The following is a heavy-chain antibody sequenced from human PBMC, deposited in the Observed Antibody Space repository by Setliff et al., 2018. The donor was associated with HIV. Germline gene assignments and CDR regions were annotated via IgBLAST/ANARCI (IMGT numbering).Heavy chain of an antibody. CDR3: ARQPYNVWSGYFNWFDP. D-gene: IGHD3-3*01. CDR1: GYTFTTYH. J-gene: IGHJ5*02. V-gene: IGHV1-2*02. CDR2: INPKSGGT. Sequence: ASVKVSCKASGYTFTTYHIHWVRQAPGQGLEWMGWINPKSGGTHYGQKFQGRVTMTRDMSISTAYMELNRLRSDDTAVYYCARQPYNVWSGYFNWFDPWGQGTLVTVSS.